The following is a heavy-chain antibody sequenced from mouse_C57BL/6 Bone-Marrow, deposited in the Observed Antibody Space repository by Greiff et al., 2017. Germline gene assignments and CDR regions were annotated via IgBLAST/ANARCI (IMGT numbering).Heavy chain of an antibody. V-gene: IGHV1-5*01. CDR3: TRRALYYYGSSPWYFDV. CDR1: GYTFTSYW. J-gene: IGHJ1*03. D-gene: IGHD1-1*01. Sequence: DVKLVESGTVLARPGASVKMSCKTSGYTFTSYWMHWVKQRPGQGLEWIGAIYPGNSDTSYNQKFKGKAKLTAVTSASTAYMELSSLTNEDSAVYYCTRRALYYYGSSPWYFDVWGTGTTVTVSS. CDR2: IYPGNSDT.